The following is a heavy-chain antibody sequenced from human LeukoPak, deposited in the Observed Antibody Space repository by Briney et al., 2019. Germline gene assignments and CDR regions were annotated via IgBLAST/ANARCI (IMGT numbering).Heavy chain of an antibody. CDR1: GFTFSSYG. CDR3: ARDGDLGVVVVAATDVAYYFDY. Sequence: PGKSLRLSCAASGFTFSSYGMHWVRQAPGKGLEWVAVISYDGSIKYYADSAKGRFAISRDSSQNTLYLQMSSLRSEDTAVYYCARDGDLGVVVVAATDVAYYFDYWGQGTLVTVSS. CDR2: ISYDGSIK. V-gene: IGHV3-30*03. J-gene: IGHJ4*02. D-gene: IGHD2-15*01.